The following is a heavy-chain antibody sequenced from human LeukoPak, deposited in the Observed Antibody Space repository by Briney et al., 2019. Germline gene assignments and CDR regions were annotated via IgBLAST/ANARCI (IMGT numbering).Heavy chain of an antibody. J-gene: IGHJ4*02. CDR1: GFTFSSYS. Sequence: GGSLRLSCAASGFTFSSYSMHWVRQAPGKGLEWVSSISSSSSYIYYADSVKGRFPISRDNAKNSLYLQMNSLRAEDTAVYYCAREEGIVATTISDYWGQGTLVTVSS. V-gene: IGHV3-21*01. CDR2: ISSSSSYI. CDR3: AREEGIVATTISDY. D-gene: IGHD5-12*01.